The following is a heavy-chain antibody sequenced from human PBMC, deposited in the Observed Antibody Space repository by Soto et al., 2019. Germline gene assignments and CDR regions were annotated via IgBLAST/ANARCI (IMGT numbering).Heavy chain of an antibody. CDR3: ARADSVLVAKGFDL. D-gene: IGHD2-8*02. Sequence: PSETLSLTCDVSGASIKSDTWWTWVRQSPGQGLEWIGEIYHNGRACDNPSLKGRVTKTIDKWNNQFSLNWTSVTAADTAVYYCARADSVLVAKGFDLWGQGTLVTVSS. CDR2: IYHNGRA. J-gene: IGHJ4*02. V-gene: IGHV4-4*02. CDR1: GASIKSDTW.